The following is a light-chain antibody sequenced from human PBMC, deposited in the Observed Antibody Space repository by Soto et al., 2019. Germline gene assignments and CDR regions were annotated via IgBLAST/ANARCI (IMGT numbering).Light chain of an antibody. CDR1: ISDVGGYNY. CDR3: CSFAGSSTVVV. CDR2: DVS. Sequence: QSALTQPRSVSGSPGQSVTISCTGTISDVGGYNYVSWFQQHPGKVPKLMIHDVSERPSGVPGRFSGSKSGNTASLTISGLQAEDEADYYCCSFAGSSTVVVFGGGTQLTVL. J-gene: IGLJ3*02. V-gene: IGLV2-11*01.